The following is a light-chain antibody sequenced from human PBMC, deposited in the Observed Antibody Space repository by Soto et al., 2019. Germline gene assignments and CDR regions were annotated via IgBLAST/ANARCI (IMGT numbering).Light chain of an antibody. J-gene: IGKJ1*01. Sequence: EIVMTQSPATLSVSPGERVTLSFRASQSVSNNLVWYQQKPGQAPRLLIYGASTRAAGIPARFSGSGSGTEFTLTISSLQSEDFALYYCQQYHNLWTFGQGTKVDIK. CDR2: GAS. CDR3: QQYHNLWT. V-gene: IGKV3-15*01. CDR1: QSVSNN.